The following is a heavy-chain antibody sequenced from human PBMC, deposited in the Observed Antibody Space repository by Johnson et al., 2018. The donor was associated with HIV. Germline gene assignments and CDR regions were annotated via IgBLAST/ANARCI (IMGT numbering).Heavy chain of an antibody. V-gene: IGHV3-30*03. CDR1: GFTFSSYG. CDR3: ALVLGALPGAFDI. J-gene: IGHJ3*02. Sequence: QVQLVESGGGVVQSGRSLRLSCAASGFTFSSYGMHWVRQAPGKGLEWVAIISYDGSIKYYADSVKGRFTISRDNSKNTLYIQMNSLRAEDTAVYYCALVLGALPGAFDIWGQGTLVTVSS. CDR2: ISYDGSIK. D-gene: IGHD3-16*01.